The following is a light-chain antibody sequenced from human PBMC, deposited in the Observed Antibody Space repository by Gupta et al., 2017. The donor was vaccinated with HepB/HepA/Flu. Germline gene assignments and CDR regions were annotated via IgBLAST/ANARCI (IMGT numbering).Light chain of an antibody. CDR2: EDN. Sequence: SYKLTQPPSVSVSPGQTARITCSGDTLPKKYAYWYQQKSGQAPVLVIYEDNKRPSGIPERFSGSSSGTLATLTISGAQVEDEADYYCYSTDSGGNQMVFGGGTKLTVL. V-gene: IGLV3-10*01. J-gene: IGLJ2*01. CDR3: YSTDSGGNQMV. CDR1: TLPKKY.